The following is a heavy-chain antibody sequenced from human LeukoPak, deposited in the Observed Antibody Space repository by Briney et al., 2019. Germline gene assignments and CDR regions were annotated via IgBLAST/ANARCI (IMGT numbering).Heavy chain of an antibody. J-gene: IGHJ4*02. D-gene: IGHD1-1*01. Sequence: KPSETLSLTCAVSGGSISSNNWWGWVRQPPGKGLEWIGEIYHSGSPNYNPSLKGRVTISVDKSRNHLSLNLSSVTAADTAVYYCARVNINNWHSCDYWGQGTLVTVSS. CDR2: IYHSGSP. CDR3: ARVNINNWHSCDY. CDR1: GGSISSNNW. V-gene: IGHV4-4*02.